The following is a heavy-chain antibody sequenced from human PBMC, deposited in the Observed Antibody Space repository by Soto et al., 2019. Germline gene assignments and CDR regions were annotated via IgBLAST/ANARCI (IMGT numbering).Heavy chain of an antibody. CDR2: ISAYNGNT. D-gene: IGHD2-2*01. CDR3: ARGLYIVVVPADEVHAFDI. Sequence: ASVKVSCKASGGTFSSYAISWVRQAPGQGLEWMGWISAYNGNTNYAQKLQGRVTMTTDTSTSTAYMELRSLRSDDTAVYYCARGLYIVVVPADEVHAFDIWGQGTMVTVSS. CDR1: GGTFSSYA. V-gene: IGHV1-18*01. J-gene: IGHJ3*02.